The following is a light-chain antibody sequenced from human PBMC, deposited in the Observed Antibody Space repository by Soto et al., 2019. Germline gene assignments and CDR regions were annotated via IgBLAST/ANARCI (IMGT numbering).Light chain of an antibody. CDR2: DAS. V-gene: IGKV3-20*01. Sequence: VLSLSASFQSLSPGERATLSCRASQSVSSSYLAWYQQKPGQAPRLLIYDASSRATGIPDRFSGSGSGTDFTLTISRLEPEDFAVYYCPEQGRAWTLSQGSKLDI. J-gene: IGKJ1*01. CDR3: PEQGRAWT. CDR1: QSVSSSY.